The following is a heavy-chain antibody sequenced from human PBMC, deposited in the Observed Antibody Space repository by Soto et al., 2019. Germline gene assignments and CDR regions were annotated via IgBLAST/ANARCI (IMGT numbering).Heavy chain of an antibody. CDR3: AMGATRGYYYGMDV. V-gene: IGHV1-3*01. J-gene: IGHJ6*02. CDR1: GYTFTSYV. CDR2: INAGNGNT. Sequence: GASVKVSCKASGYTFTSYVMNWVRQSPGQRLEWMGWINAGNGNTKYSQKFQGRVTITRDTSASTAYMELSSLRSEDTAVYYCAMGATRGYYYGMDVWGQGTTVTVSS. D-gene: IGHD1-26*01.